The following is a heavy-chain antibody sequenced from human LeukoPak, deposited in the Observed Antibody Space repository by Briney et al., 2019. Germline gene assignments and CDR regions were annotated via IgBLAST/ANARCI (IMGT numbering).Heavy chain of an antibody. CDR1: GFTFSSYE. V-gene: IGHV3-48*03. J-gene: IGHJ4*02. CDR3: AREAVAGFGY. D-gene: IGHD6-19*01. Sequence: PGGSLRLSCAASGFTFSSYEMNWVRQAPGKGLEWVSYISSSGSTIYYADSVKGRFTVSRDNAKNSLYLQMNGLRAEDTAVYYCAREAVAGFGYWGQGTLVTVSS. CDR2: ISSSGSTI.